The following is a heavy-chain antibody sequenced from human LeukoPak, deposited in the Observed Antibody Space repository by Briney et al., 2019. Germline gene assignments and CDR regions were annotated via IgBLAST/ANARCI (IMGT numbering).Heavy chain of an antibody. CDR3: ARAQDIVVVPAAMLFDY. Sequence: GGSLRLSCAASGFTFSNYNMNWVRQAPGKGLEWVSSISSVSSYIYYADSVKGRFTISRDNAKNSLYLQMNSLRAEDTAVYYCARAQDIVVVPAAMLFDYWGQGTLVTVSS. CDR1: GFTFSNYN. D-gene: IGHD2-2*01. J-gene: IGHJ4*02. V-gene: IGHV3-21*01. CDR2: ISSVSSYI.